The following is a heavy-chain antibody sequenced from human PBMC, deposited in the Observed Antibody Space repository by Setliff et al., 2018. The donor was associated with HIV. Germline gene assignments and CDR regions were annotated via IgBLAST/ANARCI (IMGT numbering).Heavy chain of an antibody. D-gene: IGHD2-15*01. J-gene: IGHJ3*02. V-gene: IGHV5-51*01. CDR3: ARQRVVATTKLDAFDI. CDR2: FYPGDSDA. CDR1: GYSFTSYW. Sequence: GESLKISCKGSGYSFTSYWIGWVRQLPGKGLEWMGIFYPGDSDARYSPSFQGQITFSADKSVTTAYLQWSSLKASETAMYYCARQRVVATTKLDAFDIWGQGTMVTVSS.